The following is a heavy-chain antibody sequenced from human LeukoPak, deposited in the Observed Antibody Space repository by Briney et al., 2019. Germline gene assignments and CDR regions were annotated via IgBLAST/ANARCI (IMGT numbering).Heavy chain of an antibody. V-gene: IGHV3-48*01. CDR2: ISSTGNPI. CDR3: TSHLNH. J-gene: IGHJ4*02. Sequence: GGSLRLSCAASGFSFSTSSMHWVRQTPGKGLEWLSYISSTGNPIYYADSVRGRFIISRDNAKNSLYLQMNRLRAEDTAMYYCTSHLNHWGQGTLVTVSS. CDR1: GFSFSTSS.